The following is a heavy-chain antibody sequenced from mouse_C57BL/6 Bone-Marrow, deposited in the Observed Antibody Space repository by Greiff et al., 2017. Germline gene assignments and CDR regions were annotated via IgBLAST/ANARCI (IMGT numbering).Heavy chain of an antibody. CDR1: GYTFTSYW. V-gene: IGHV1-50*01. D-gene: IGHD4-1*01. CDR2: IDPSDSYT. Sequence: QVQLQQPGAELVKPGASVKLSCKASGYTFTSYWMQWVKQRPGQGFEWIGEIDPSDSYTNYNQKFKGKATLTVDTSSSTAYMQLSSLTSVDSAVYYCATYWAMDYWGQGTSVTVSS. J-gene: IGHJ4*01. CDR3: ATYWAMDY.